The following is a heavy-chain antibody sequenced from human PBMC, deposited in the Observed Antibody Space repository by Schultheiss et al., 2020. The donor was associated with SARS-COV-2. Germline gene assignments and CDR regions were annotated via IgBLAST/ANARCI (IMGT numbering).Heavy chain of an antibody. V-gene: IGHV3-53*01. CDR2: IYSGGGT. D-gene: IGHD5-12*01. Sequence: GGSLRLSCAASGLTVSSNYMSWVRQAPGKGLEWVSDIYSGGGTYYADSVTGRFAISSDSSKNTLYLQINNLRADDTALYYCARGRSGYYDPFYYGMDVWGQGTAVTVSS. J-gene: IGHJ6*02. CDR1: GLTVSSNY. CDR3: ARGRSGYYDPFYYGMDV.